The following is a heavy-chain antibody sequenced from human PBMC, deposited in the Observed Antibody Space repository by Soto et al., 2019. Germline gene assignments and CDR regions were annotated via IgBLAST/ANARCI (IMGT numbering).Heavy chain of an antibody. CDR2: ISYDGSHK. CDR1: GFTFSNYG. D-gene: IGHD2-15*01. V-gene: IGHV3-30*18. J-gene: IGHJ4*02. Sequence: QVQLVESGGGVVQPGRSLRLSCAGSGFTFSNYGLHWVRQAPGKGLEWVAVISYDGSHKYYADYVKGRFTISRDNSNNLLYLQMASLRAEDTAVYYCAKDGAPRYCSRSSCHPAGAYWGQGTLVTVSS. CDR3: AKDGAPRYCSRSSCHPAGAY.